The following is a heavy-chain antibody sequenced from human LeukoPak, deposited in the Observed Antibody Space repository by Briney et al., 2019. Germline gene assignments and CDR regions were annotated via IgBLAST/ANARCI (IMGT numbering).Heavy chain of an antibody. CDR3: ARLGRDLDY. D-gene: IGHD7-27*01. Sequence: GGSLRLSCAASGFTFSSYNMNWVRQAPGKGLEFVSSISPSSSTIYYTDSVEGRFTISRDNAKNSLYLQMNSLSTEDTAVYYCARLGRDLDYWGQGALVTVSS. V-gene: IGHV3-21*01. J-gene: IGHJ4*02. CDR2: ISPSSSTI. CDR1: GFTFSSYN.